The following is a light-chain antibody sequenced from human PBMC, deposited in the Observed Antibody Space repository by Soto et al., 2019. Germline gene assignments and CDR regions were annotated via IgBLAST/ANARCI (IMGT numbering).Light chain of an antibody. CDR2: DIS. CDR3: QQYGSTPQT. CDR1: QDVTTN. J-gene: IGKJ1*01. V-gene: IGKV3-15*01. Sequence: EISMTQFPAILSASPGEGATLSCRAAQDVTTNFAWYQLRRGQPPRLLIYDISTRATGVPARFSGSGSGTEFTLTISSLQPEDFATYYCQQYGSTPQTFGQGTKVDIK.